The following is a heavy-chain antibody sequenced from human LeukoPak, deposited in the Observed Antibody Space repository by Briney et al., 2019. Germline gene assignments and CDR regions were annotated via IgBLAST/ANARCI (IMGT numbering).Heavy chain of an antibody. CDR3: ARRLGGYYPIDI. CDR1: GYTFTSYY. CDR2: INLSGGST. D-gene: IGHD3-22*01. J-gene: IGHJ3*02. Sequence: ASVKVSCKASGYTFTSYYMHWVRQAPGQGLEWMGIINLSGGSTSYAQKFQGRVTMTRDTSTSTVYMELSSLRSEDTAVYCCARRLGGYYPIDIWGQGTMVTVSS. V-gene: IGHV1-46*01.